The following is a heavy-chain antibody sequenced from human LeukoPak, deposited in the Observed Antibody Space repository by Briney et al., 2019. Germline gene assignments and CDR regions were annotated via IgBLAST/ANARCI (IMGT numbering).Heavy chain of an antibody. J-gene: IGHJ5*02. Sequence: ESLKISCKGSGYSFTSYWSGWVRQMPGKGLEWLGIIYPGDSDTRYSPSFQGQVTISADKSISTAYLQWSSLKASDTAMYYCARREYYGSGSPTDNWFDPWGQGTLVTVSS. CDR2: IYPGDSDT. D-gene: IGHD3-10*01. V-gene: IGHV5-51*01. CDR1: GYSFTSYW. CDR3: ARREYYGSGSPTDNWFDP.